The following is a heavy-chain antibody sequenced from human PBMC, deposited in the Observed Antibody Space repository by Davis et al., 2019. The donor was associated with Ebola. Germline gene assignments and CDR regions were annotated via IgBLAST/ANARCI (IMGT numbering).Heavy chain of an antibody. D-gene: IGHD5-18*01. CDR2: IYYSGST. V-gene: IGHV4-61*01. CDR1: GGSVSSGSYY. CDR3: ARLASDTAIDY. J-gene: IGHJ4*02. Sequence: SETLSLTCTVSGGSVSSGSYYWSWIRQPPEKGLEWVGYIYYSGSTNYNPSLKSRVTISVDTSKNQFSLKLSSVTAADTAVYYCARLASDTAIDYWGQGTLVTVSS.